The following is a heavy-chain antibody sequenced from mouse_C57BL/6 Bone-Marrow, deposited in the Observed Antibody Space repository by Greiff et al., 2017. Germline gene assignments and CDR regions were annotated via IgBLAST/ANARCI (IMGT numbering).Heavy chain of an antibody. CDR2: ISNGGSYT. CDR1: GFTFSGYG. D-gene: IGHD2-1*01. CDR3: ARRGTPIYYGRLSLYYYAMDD. Sequence: EVQLVESGGDLVKPGGSLKLSCAASGFTFSGYGMSWVRQTPDKRLEWVATISNGGSYTYYPDSVKGRFPISRDNAKNTLYLQMSSLKSEDTARYYCARRGTPIYYGRLSLYYYAMDDWGKGTSVTVAS. J-gene: IGHJ4*01. V-gene: IGHV5-6*01.